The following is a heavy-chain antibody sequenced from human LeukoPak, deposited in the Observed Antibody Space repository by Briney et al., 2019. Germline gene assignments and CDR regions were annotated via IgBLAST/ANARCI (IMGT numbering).Heavy chain of an antibody. V-gene: IGHV4-39*07. CDR2: IFYSGST. CDR3: TRLSLGRSYSSGLDY. Sequence: SETLSLTCTVSGGSISSSDYYWGWIRQPPGRRLEWIGSIFYSGSTYYNPSLESRVTISIDTSRNQFSLRVPSVTAADSAVYYCTRLSLGRSYSSGLDYWGQGTLVSVSS. D-gene: IGHD5-18*01. J-gene: IGHJ4*02. CDR1: GGSISSSDYY.